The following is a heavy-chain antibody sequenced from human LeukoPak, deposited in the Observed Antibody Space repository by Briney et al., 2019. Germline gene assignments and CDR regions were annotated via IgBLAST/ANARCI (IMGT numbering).Heavy chain of an antibody. V-gene: IGHV3-23*01. CDR1: GFTFSNAW. Sequence: GGSLRLSCAASGFTFSNAWMSWVRQAPRKGLEWVAGIFGSGGSAHYADSVKGRFTIFRDNSKDTVYLQMDSLRGEDTAVYYCTKTTTGYSSGQYPGWPADHWGQGALVTVSS. CDR2: IFGSGGSA. J-gene: IGHJ4*02. D-gene: IGHD3-22*01. CDR3: TKTTTGYSSGQYPGWPADH.